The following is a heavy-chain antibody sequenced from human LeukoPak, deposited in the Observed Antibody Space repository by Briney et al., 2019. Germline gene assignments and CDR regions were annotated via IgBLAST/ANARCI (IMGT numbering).Heavy chain of an antibody. J-gene: IGHJ2*01. CDR2: ISYDGRNK. D-gene: IGHD6-13*01. Sequence: GGSLRLSCAASGFTFSNYGMHWVRQAPGKGLEWVAVISYDGRNKYYADSVKGRFTISRDNSKNTLYLQMNSLRDEDTAVYYCAKGVQLVRGLYWYFDLWGRGTLVLVSS. CDR3: AKGVQLVRGLYWYFDL. V-gene: IGHV3-33*05. CDR1: GFTFSNYG.